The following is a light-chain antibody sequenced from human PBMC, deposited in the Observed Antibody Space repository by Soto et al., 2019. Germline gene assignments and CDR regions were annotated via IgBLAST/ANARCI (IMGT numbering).Light chain of an antibody. V-gene: IGLV1-40*01. CDR3: QSYDSSLSGCVV. CDR1: SSNIGAGYD. J-gene: IGLJ2*01. Sequence: QLVLTQPPSVSGAPGQRITISCTGSSSNIGAGYDVHWYQQLPGTAPKLLIYGNSNRPSGVPDRFSGSKSGTSASLAITGIQAEDEADYYCQSYDSSLSGCVVFGGGTKLTVL. CDR2: GNS.